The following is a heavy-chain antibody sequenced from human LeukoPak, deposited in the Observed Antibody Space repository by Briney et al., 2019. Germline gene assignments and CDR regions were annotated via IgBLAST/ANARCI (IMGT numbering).Heavy chain of an antibody. CDR1: GGSFSGYY. CDR3: ARGGYSYGTGWFDP. J-gene: IGHJ5*02. V-gene: IGHV4-34*01. CDR2: INHSGST. Sequence: PSETLSLTCAVYGGSFSGYYWSWIRQPPGKGLEWIGEINHSGSTNYNPSFKSRVTISVDTSKNQFSLKLSSVTAADTAVYYCARGGYSYGTGWFDPWGQGTLVTVSS. D-gene: IGHD5-18*01.